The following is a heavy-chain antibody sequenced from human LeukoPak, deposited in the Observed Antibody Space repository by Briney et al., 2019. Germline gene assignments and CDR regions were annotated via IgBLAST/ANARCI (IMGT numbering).Heavy chain of an antibody. Sequence: SESLSLTCTVSGCSISSNSYYWGRIRQPPGQGLDWFSSIYHSGSTNYNPSLKSRVTISVDTSKNQFCLKLSSVSAADTAIYFCARGVVAAAGRTFDFWGQGTLVTVSS. CDR1: GCSISSNSYY. V-gene: IGHV4-39*07. CDR3: ARGVVAAAGRTFDF. CDR2: IYHSGST. J-gene: IGHJ4*02. D-gene: IGHD6-13*01.